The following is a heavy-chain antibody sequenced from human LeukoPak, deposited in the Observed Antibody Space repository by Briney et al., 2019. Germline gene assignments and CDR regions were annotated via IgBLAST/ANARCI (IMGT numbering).Heavy chain of an antibody. CDR2: ISGSGGST. D-gene: IGHD6-13*01. CDR1: GFTFSSYA. V-gene: IGHV3-23*01. J-gene: IGHJ4*02. CDR3: ANDVPLTGSWSHDY. Sequence: GGSLRLSCAASGFTFSSYAMSWVRQAPGKGLEWVSAISGSGGSTYYADSVKGRFTISRDNSKNTLYLQMNSLRAEDTAVYYCANDVPLTGSWSHDYWGQGTLVTVSS.